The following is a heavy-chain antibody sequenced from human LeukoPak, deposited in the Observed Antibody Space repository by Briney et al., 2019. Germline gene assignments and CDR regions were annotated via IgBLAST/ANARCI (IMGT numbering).Heavy chain of an antibody. CDR3: ARDLGGATRFDY. Sequence: SETLSLTCTVSGGSISSSSYYWSWIRQPPGKGLEWIGYIYYSGSTNYNPSLKSRVTISVDTSKNQFSLKLSSVTAADTAVYYCARDLGGATRFDYWGQGTLVTVSS. D-gene: IGHD1-26*01. CDR2: IYYSGST. CDR1: GGSISSSSYY. V-gene: IGHV4-61*01. J-gene: IGHJ4*02.